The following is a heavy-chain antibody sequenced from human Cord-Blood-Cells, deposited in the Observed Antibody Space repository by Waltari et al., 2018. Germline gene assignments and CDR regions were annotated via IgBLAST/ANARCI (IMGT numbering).Heavy chain of an antibody. D-gene: IGHD2-8*01. J-gene: IGHJ3*02. CDR1: GFTFSSYS. Sequence: EVQLVESGGGLVKPGGSLRLSCAASGFTFSSYSMNWVRPAPGKGLEWVSSISSSSSYKYYAESVKGRFTISRDNAKNSLYLQMNSLRAEDTAVYYCARVVGYCTNGVCYAFDIWGQGTMVTVSS. CDR2: ISSSSSYK. V-gene: IGHV3-21*01. CDR3: ARVVGYCTNGVCYAFDI.